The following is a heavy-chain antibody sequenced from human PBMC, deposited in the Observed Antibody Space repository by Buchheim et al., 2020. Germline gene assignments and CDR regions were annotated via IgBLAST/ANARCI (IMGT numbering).Heavy chain of an antibody. CDR2: INRDGSSK. CDR1: GFTFSDYH. Sequence: EVWLVESGGDLVQPEGSLRLSCEVSGFTFSDYHMSWARQAPGKGLEWVANINRDGSSKHYVDSVKGRFTVSRDNAKNSLYLQMNSLRVEDTAIYYCARDIGGTFYFDYWGQGSL. J-gene: IGHJ4*02. V-gene: IGHV3-7*01. CDR3: ARDIGGTFYFDY. D-gene: IGHD4-23*01.